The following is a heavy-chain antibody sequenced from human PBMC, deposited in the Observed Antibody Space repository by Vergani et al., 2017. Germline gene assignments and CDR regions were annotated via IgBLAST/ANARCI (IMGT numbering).Heavy chain of an antibody. CDR2: IYTSGST. D-gene: IGHD3-16*01. CDR3: ARDKEGVYFDY. V-gene: IGHV4-61*02. CDR1: GGSISSGSYY. J-gene: IGHJ4*02. Sequence: QVQLQESGPGLVKPSQTLSLTCTVSGGSISSGSYYWSWIRQPAGKGLEWIGRIYTSGSTNYNPSLKSRVTISVDTSKNQFSLKLSSVTAADTAVDYCARDKEGVYFDYWGQGTLVTVSS.